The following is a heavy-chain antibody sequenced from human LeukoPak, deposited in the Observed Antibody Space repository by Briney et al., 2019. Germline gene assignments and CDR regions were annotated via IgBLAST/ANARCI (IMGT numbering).Heavy chain of an antibody. V-gene: IGHV3-23*01. Sequence: GGSLRLSGAASGFTFSNYAVMWVRQAPGQGLEWVSAITSAGAPRYADSVKARFTISRDNSKNTLYLQMNSLRAEDTAQYFCARDPNGDYIGAFEFWGQGTRVTVSS. CDR2: ITSAGAP. CDR1: GFTFSNYA. CDR3: ARDPNGDYIGAFEF. J-gene: IGHJ3*01. D-gene: IGHD4-17*01.